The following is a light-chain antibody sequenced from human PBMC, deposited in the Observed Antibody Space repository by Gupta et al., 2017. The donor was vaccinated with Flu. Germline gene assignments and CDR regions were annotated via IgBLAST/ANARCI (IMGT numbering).Light chain of an antibody. V-gene: IGLV2-11*01. CDR1: SSDVGGYNY. J-gene: IGLJ3*02. CDR2: EVS. Sequence: SALTPPRSVSGSPGQSVTISCTGTSSDVGGYNYVSWYQQHPGKAPKLMIYEVSKRPSGVPDRFSGSKSGNTASLTISGLQAEDEADYYCCSYAGSYTYWVFGGGTKLTVL. CDR3: CSYAGSYTYWV.